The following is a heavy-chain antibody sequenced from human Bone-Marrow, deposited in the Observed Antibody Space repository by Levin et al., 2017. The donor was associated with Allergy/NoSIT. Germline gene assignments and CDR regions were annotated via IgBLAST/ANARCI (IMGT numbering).Heavy chain of an antibody. CDR3: AKGEGVGFKQRLWFGELLFGMDV. Sequence: GGSLRLSCAASGFTFSSYGMHWVRQAPGKGLEWVAVISYDGSNKYYADSVKGRFTISRDNSKNTLYLQMNSLRAEDTAVYYCAKGEGVGFKQRLWFGELLFGMDVWGQGTTVTVSS. V-gene: IGHV3-30*18. CDR1: GFTFSSYG. D-gene: IGHD3-10*01. CDR2: ISYDGSNK. J-gene: IGHJ6*02.